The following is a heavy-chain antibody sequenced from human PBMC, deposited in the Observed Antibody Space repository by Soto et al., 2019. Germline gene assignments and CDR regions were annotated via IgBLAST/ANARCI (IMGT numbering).Heavy chain of an antibody. J-gene: IGHJ4*02. CDR3: TTGVDYDFWSGYSY. V-gene: IGHV3-15*01. CDR1: GFTFSNAW. CDR2: IKSKTDGGTT. Sequence: EVQLVESGGGLVKPGGSLRLSCAASGFTFSNAWMSWVRQAPGKGLEWVGRIKSKTDGGTTDYAAPVKGRFTISRDDSKNTLYLQMNSLKTEDTAMYYCTTGVDYDFWSGYSYWGQGTLVTVSS. D-gene: IGHD3-3*01.